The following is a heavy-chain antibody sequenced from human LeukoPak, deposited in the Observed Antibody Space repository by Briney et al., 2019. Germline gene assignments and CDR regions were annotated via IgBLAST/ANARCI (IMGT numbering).Heavy chain of an antibody. CDR2: ISSSSSYI. CDR3: ATDQSGGYFNDAFDI. Sequence: GGSLRLSCAASGFTFSSYSMNWVRQAPGKGLEWVSSISSSSSYIYYADSVKGRFTISRDNAKNSLYLQMNSLRAEDTAVYYCATDQSGGYFNDAFDIWGQGTMVTVSS. D-gene: IGHD2-15*01. J-gene: IGHJ3*02. CDR1: GFTFSSYS. V-gene: IGHV3-21*01.